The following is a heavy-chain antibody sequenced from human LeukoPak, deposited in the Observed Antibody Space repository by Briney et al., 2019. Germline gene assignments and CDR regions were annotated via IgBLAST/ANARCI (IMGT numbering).Heavy chain of an antibody. J-gene: IGHJ4*02. CDR2: IYYSGST. CDR3: ARDYDSSGYLYFDY. V-gene: IGHV4-31*03. Sequence: SETLSLTCTVSGGSISSGGYYWSWIRQHPGKGLEWIGYIYYSGSTYYNPSLKSRVTISVDTSKNQFSLKLSSVTAADTAVYSCARDYDSSGYLYFDYWGQGTLVTVSS. CDR1: GGSISSGGYY. D-gene: IGHD3-22*01.